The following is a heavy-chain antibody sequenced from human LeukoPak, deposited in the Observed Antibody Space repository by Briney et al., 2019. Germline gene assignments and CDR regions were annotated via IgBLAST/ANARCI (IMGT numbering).Heavy chain of an antibody. CDR2: IYYSGYT. J-gene: IGHJ4*02. Sequence: SETLSLTCTFSGGSISTYYWSWFRQPPGKGLEWIGCIYYSGYTNYNPSLKSRVTISIDTSKNQFSLKLSSVTAADTAVYYCSRQERWERPMFFDYWGQGTLVTVSS. V-gene: IGHV4-59*08. CDR1: GGSISTYY. CDR3: SRQERWERPMFFDY. D-gene: IGHD1-26*01.